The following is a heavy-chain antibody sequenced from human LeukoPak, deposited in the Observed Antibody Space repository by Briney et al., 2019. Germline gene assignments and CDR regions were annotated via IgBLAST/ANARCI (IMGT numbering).Heavy chain of an antibody. D-gene: IGHD6-13*01. V-gene: IGHV3-23*01. CDR3: AKLGSSWYYFDY. CDR1: GFTFSSYD. Sequence: GGSLRLACAASGFTFSSYDMIWVRQAPGKGLEWVSDISGSGGITNYADSVKGRFIISRDSSKETLDLQMNSLRVEDTAVYYCAKLGSSWYYFDYWGQRTLVTVSS. CDR2: ISGSGGIT. J-gene: IGHJ4*02.